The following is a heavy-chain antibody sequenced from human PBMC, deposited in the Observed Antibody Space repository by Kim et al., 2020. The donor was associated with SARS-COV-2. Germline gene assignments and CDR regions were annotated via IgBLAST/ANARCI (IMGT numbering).Heavy chain of an antibody. D-gene: IGHD1-1*01. J-gene: IGHJ5*02. CDR2: LSYSGST. CDR3: ARELQMEVVGRALVWFDR. V-gene: IGHV4-39*07. CDR1: GGSISSSSYN. Sequence: SETLSLTCTVSGGSISSSSYNWGWIRQPPGKGLEWIGGLSYSGSTFYNPSLQSRVTISVATSKNQFSLRLTSATAAETAIYRCARELQMEVVGRALVWFDRWGQGTRVTVSS.